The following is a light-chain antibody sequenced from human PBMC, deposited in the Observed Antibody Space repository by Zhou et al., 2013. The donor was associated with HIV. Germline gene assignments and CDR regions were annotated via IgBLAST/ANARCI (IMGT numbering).Light chain of an antibody. V-gene: IGKV1-8*01. Sequence: AIRMTQSPSSFSASTGDRVTITCRASQGISSYLAWYQQKPGKAPKLLIYAASTLQSGVPSRFSGSGAGTDFTLTISGLQPEDFATYYCQQLDFYPRVFTFGPGTKVNIK. J-gene: IGKJ3*01. CDR2: AAS. CDR3: QQLDFYPRVFT. CDR1: QGISSY.